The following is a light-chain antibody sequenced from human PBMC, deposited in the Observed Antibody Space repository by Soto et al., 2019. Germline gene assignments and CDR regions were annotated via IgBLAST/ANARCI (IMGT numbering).Light chain of an antibody. V-gene: IGKV1-5*03. J-gene: IGKJ1*01. CDR2: KAS. Sequence: DIQMTQSPSTLSGSVGDRFTITCLASQTISSWLAWYQQKPVKAPKLLIYKASTLKSGVTSRFSGSGSGTEFTLTISSLQPDDFATYYCQHYNSYSEAVGQVTKVEIK. CDR3: QHYNSYSEA. CDR1: QTISSW.